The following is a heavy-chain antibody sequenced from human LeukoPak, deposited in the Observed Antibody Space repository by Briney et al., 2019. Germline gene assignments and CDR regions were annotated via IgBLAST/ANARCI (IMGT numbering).Heavy chain of an antibody. D-gene: IGHD3-10*01. CDR3: AKEPDYYGLGSCSYGMDV. J-gene: IGHJ6*02. V-gene: IGHV3-30*18. CDR1: GFTFSSYA. CDR2: ITCGGSNK. Sequence: GGSLRLSCAASGFTFSSYAMSWVRQAPGKGLEWVAVITCGGSNKYYAASVKGRFTISRDNSKNTLYLQMNSLRAEDAAVYYCAKEPDYYGLGSCSYGMDVGGQGTTVTVS.